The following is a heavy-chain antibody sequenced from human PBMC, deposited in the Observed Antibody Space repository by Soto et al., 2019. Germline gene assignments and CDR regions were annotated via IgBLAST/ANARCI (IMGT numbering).Heavy chain of an antibody. CDR2: IYWDDDK. V-gene: IGHV2-5*02. CDR3: AHSRPPRLLDY. Sequence: QITLKESGPTVVNPTQTLTLTCTFSGFSLSTSGVGVGWIRKPPGKALEWLALIYWDDDKRYSSSLNSRLTITKDTSKNQVVLTMTNMDPVDTATYYCAHSRPPRLLDYWGQGTLVTVSS. J-gene: IGHJ4*02. D-gene: IGHD6-6*01. CDR1: GFSLSTSGVG.